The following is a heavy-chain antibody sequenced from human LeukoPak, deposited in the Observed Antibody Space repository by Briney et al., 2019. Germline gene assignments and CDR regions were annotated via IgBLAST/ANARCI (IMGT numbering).Heavy chain of an antibody. CDR1: GYTFTSYA. D-gene: IGHD1-26*01. CDR3: VGGSSYFDY. CDR2: INAGNGNT. J-gene: IGHJ4*02. Sequence: GASVKVSCKASGYTFTSYAMHWVRQAPGQRLEWMGWINAGNGNTKYSQKFQGRVTMTRNTSISTAYMELSSLRSEDTAVYYCVGGSSYFDYWGQGTLVTVSS. V-gene: IGHV1-3*01.